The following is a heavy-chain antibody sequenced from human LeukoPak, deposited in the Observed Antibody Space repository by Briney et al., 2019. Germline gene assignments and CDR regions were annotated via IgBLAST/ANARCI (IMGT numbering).Heavy chain of an antibody. J-gene: IGHJ4*02. D-gene: IGHD3-16*01. Sequence: GGSLRLSCAASGFTFSSSAMSWVRQAPGKGLEWVSAINGGGGSTYYEDSVKGRFTISRDNSKNTLYLQMNSLRAEDTAVYYCAKAPGGIVGYWGRGTLVTVSS. CDR3: AKAPGGIVGY. V-gene: IGHV3-23*01. CDR1: GFTFSSSA. CDR2: INGGGGST.